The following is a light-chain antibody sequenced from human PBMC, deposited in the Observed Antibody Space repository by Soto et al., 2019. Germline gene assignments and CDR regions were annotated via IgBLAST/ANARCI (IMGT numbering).Light chain of an antibody. V-gene: IGKV3-20*01. CDR2: GAS. J-gene: IGKJ3*01. CDR1: QSVSSSY. CDR3: QQYGRSLFT. Sequence: EIVLTQSPGTLSLSPGERATLSCRASQSVSSSYLAWYQQKPGQAPRLLIYGASSRATGIPDRFSGSGSGTYLPLAISILEPEDSAVYSCQQYGRSLFTFGPGTKVDIK.